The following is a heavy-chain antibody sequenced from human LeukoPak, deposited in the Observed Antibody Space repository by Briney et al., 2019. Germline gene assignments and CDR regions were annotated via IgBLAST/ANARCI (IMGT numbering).Heavy chain of an antibody. CDR1: GLTFNNYA. D-gene: IGHD3-10*01. CDR2: ISSSGSTI. J-gene: IGHJ5*02. CDR3: ARQNPIRGVIRMNWFDP. Sequence: GGSLRLSCAVSGLTFNNYAMSWVRQAPGKGLEWVSYISSSGSTIYYADSVKGRFTISRDNAKNSLYLQMNSLRAEDTAVYYCARQNPIRGVIRMNWFDPWGQGTLVTVSS. V-gene: IGHV3-11*01.